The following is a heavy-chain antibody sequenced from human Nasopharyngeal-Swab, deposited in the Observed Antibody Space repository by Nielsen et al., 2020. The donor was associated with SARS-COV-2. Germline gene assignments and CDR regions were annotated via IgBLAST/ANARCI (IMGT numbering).Heavy chain of an antibody. CDR1: GGSISSGDYY. Sequence: SETLSLTCTVSGGSISSGDYYWSWIRQPPGKGLEWIGYIYYSGSTYYNPSLKSRVTISVDTSKNQFSLKLSSVTAADTAVYYCAGVPSSSMSYWFDPWGQGTLVTVSS. D-gene: IGHD6-6*01. V-gene: IGHV4-30-4*01. J-gene: IGHJ5*02. CDR3: AGVPSSSMSYWFDP. CDR2: IYYSGST.